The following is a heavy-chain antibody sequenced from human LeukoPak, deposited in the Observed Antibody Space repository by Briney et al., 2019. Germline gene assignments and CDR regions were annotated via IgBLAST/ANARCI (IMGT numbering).Heavy chain of an antibody. Sequence: ASVKVSCKASGYTFSSYGISWVRQAPGQGLEWMGWISANSGNTNYAQKLQGIVTMTTDTSTSTAYMDLRSLRSDGTAVYYCARDGGYNWNDRNDFWGQGTLVTVSS. CDR1: GYTFSSYG. V-gene: IGHV1-18*01. J-gene: IGHJ4*02. CDR2: ISANSGNT. D-gene: IGHD1-1*01. CDR3: ARDGGYNWNDRNDF.